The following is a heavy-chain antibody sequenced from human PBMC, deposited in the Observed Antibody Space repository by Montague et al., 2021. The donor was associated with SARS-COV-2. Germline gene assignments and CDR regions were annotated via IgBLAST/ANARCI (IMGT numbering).Heavy chain of an antibody. CDR3: VSDEGGVAGGH. V-gene: IGHV3-30*07. Sequence: SLRLSCAASGLTVSRNSGADRKSTRLNSSHGSTLYSAFGLKKNYADSVKGRLTISRDNPTNTLFLQLDSLTADDTAVYYCVSDEGGVAGGHWGQGTLVTVSA. CDR1: GLTVSRNS. J-gene: IGHJ4*02. CDR2: YSAFGLKK. D-gene: IGHD6-19*01.